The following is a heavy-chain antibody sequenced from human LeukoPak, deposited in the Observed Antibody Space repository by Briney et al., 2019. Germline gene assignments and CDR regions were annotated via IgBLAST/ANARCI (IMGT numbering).Heavy chain of an antibody. CDR3: ARLGAYEGGLRYFRY. CDR2: IYYSGSN. CDR1: GGAISNDY. J-gene: IGHJ4*02. Sequence: PSETLSLTCTVSGGAISNDYWSWVRQPPGKGLEGRGDIYYSGSNNYKTSLKSRGTISVDTSKNQFSLKLSSVTAADTAVYYCARLGAYEGGLRYFRYWGQGTLVTVSS. D-gene: IGHD4-17*01. V-gene: IGHV4-59*12.